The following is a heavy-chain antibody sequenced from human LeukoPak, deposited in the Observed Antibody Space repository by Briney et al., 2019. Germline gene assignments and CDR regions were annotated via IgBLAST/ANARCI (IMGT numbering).Heavy chain of an antibody. Sequence: ASVKVSCKASAYTFTGYYIHWVRQAPGQGLQWMGWINPNSGGTNYALKFQGRVTMTRDTSISTAYMELRRLRSDDTAVYYCARVYYDILTGYYLDAFDIWGQGTMVTVSS. V-gene: IGHV1-2*02. CDR3: ARVYYDILTGYYLDAFDI. CDR2: INPNSGGT. D-gene: IGHD3-9*01. J-gene: IGHJ3*02. CDR1: AYTFTGYY.